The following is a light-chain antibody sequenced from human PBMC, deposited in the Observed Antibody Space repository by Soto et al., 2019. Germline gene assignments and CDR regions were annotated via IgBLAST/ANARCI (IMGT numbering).Light chain of an antibody. CDR1: QSVGSNS. V-gene: IGKV3-20*01. Sequence: EIVLTQSPGTLSLSPGDRATLSCRASQSVGSNSLAWYQQKPGQAPRLLIYGASSRATGIPDRFSGSGSGTDFTLTISRLEPEDFAVYYCQQYGSSPGWTFGQGTKVDIK. CDR2: GAS. J-gene: IGKJ1*01. CDR3: QQYGSSPGWT.